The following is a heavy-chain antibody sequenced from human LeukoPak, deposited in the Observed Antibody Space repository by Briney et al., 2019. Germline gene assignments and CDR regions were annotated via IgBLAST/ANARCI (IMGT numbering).Heavy chain of an antibody. CDR1: GGSISSHY. J-gene: IGHJ4*02. V-gene: IGHV4-59*11. CDR2: IYYSGST. D-gene: IGHD6-13*01. Sequence: SETLSLTCTVSGGSISSHYWSWIRQPPGKGLEWIGYIYYSGSTNYNPSLKSRVTISVDTSKNQFSLKLSSVTAADTAGYYCARVFKGGSSWYGGFDYWGQGTLVTVSS. CDR3: ARVFKGGSSWYGGFDY.